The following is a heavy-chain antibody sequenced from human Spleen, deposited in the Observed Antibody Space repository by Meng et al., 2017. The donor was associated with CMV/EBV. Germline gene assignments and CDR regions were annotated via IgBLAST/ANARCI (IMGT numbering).Heavy chain of an antibody. CDR2: IRSGASGGTT. V-gene: IGHV3-49*04. CDR3: TRVRIGFDY. D-gene: IGHD2-15*01. CDR1: GFTFGDYA. Sequence: GSLRLSCTASGFTFGDYAMAWVRQAPGKGLEWIGFIRSGASGGTTESAASVRGRLTISRDDPKSIAYLQMNSLRTEDTAVYFCTRVRIGFDYWGQGTLVTVSS. J-gene: IGHJ4*02.